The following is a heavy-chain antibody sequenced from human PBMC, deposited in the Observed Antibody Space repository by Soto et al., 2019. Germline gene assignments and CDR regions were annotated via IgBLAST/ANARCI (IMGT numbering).Heavy chain of an antibody. CDR1: GYTFTSYG. D-gene: IGHD1-26*01. V-gene: IGHV1-18*04. Sequence: QVQLVQSGAEVKKPGASVKVSCKASGYTFTSYGXSXXRQAPGQXLXWMGWISAYNGNTNYAQKLQGRVTMTTDTSTSTAYMELRSLRSDDTAVYYCARGESGSYGEVFDYWGQGTLVTVSS. CDR2: ISAYNGNT. CDR3: ARGESGSYGEVFDY. J-gene: IGHJ4*02.